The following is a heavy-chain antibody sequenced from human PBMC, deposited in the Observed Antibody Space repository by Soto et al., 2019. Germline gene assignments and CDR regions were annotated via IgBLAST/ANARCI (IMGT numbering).Heavy chain of an antibody. J-gene: IGHJ4*02. V-gene: IGHV3-66*01. Sequence: EVQLVESGGGLVQPGGSLRLSCAASGFTVNSIHMGWVRQAPGKGLEWVSFMYSGGGTYYTDSVKGRFTISRDNSEYTLCLEMNSLRDEDTAVYYCARTVIRYDIDYWGQGALVTVSS. CDR3: ARTVIRYDIDY. CDR1: GFTVNSIH. CDR2: MYSGGGT. D-gene: IGHD4-17*01.